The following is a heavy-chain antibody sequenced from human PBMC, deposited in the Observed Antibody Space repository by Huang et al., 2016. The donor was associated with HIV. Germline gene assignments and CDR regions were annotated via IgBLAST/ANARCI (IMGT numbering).Heavy chain of an antibody. J-gene: IGHJ6*02. CDR2: IKQDESEK. Sequence: VESGGRSVQPGGSIKLSCVGSTFTFGAYWMSWVLQPPGNGREWVANIKQDESEKYYVDSVKGRFNISRDNARKVLFLEMDDLRVEDTAIYFCATKTAGMDIWGQVTTVTVSS. CDR3: ATKTAGMDI. V-gene: IGHV3-7*01. CDR1: TFTFGAYW. D-gene: IGHD1-7*01.